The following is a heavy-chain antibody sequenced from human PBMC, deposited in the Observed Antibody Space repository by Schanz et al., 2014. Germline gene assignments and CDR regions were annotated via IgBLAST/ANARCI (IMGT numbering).Heavy chain of an antibody. CDR3: AKGMGYCSGGTCYDYYYYGLDV. J-gene: IGHJ6*02. CDR1: GFTFSSYS. CDR2: ISSSGTTI. D-gene: IGHD2-15*01. Sequence: EVQLLESGGGLVQPGGSLRLSCAASGFTFSSYSMNWVRQAPGKGLEWVSYISSSGTTIYYADSVKGRFTISRDNSENTLYHQMNSLNADDTAVFYCAKGMGYCSGGTCYDYYYYGLDVWGQGTTVTVSS. V-gene: IGHV3-48*01.